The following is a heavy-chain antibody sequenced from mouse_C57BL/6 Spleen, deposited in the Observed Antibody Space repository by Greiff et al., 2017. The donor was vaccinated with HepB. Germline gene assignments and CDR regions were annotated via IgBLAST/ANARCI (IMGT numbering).Heavy chain of an antibody. D-gene: IGHD2-4*01. CDR1: GYAFSSSW. Sequence: VQLKESGPELVKPGASVKISCKASGYAFSSSWMNWVKQRPGKGLEWIGRIYPGDGDTNYNGKFKGKATLTADKSSSTAYMQLSSLTSEDSAVYFCASDYDYDDAMDYWGQGTSVTVSS. CDR3: ASDYDYDDAMDY. V-gene: IGHV1-82*01. CDR2: IYPGDGDT. J-gene: IGHJ4*01.